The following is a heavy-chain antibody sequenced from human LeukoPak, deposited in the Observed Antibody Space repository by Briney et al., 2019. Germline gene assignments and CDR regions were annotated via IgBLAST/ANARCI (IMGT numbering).Heavy chain of an antibody. D-gene: IGHD2-15*01. Sequence: ASVKVSCKASGYTFTNYDINWVRQAPGQGLEWMGWMNPNSGNTGYAQKFQGRVTITRNTSINTAYMELTSLRSEDTAVYYCAREPCSGGSCSWFFSWGQGTLVTVSS. CDR2: MNPNSGNT. J-gene: IGHJ5*01. CDR3: AREPCSGGSCSWFFS. V-gene: IGHV1-8*03. CDR1: GYTFTNYD.